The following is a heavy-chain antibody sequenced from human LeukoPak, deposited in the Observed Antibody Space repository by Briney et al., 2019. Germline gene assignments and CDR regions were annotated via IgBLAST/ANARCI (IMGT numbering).Heavy chain of an antibody. CDR1: GYTFTSYG. V-gene: IGHV1-18*01. J-gene: IGHJ4*02. D-gene: IGHD5-24*01. Sequence: ASVKVSCKASGYTFTSYGISWVRQAPGQGLEWMGWISAYNGNTNHAQKLQGRVTMTTDTSTSTAYMELRSLRSDDTAVYYCAWENRDGYNKDYWGQGTLVTVSS. CDR2: ISAYNGNT. CDR3: AWENRDGYNKDY.